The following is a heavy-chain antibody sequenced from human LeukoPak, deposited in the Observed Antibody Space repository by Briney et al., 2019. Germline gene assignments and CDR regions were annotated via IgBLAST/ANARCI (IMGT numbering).Heavy chain of an antibody. V-gene: IGHV3-9*01. J-gene: IGHJ4*02. CDR2: ISWNSDNI. CDR3: AKAGCSSTMCYTNS. Sequence: GRSLRLTCAASGFTFEEYGMHWVRQVPGKGLEWVSAISWNSDNIDYADSVKGRFTISRDNAKNSLYLEMSSLRNEDTAFYYCAKAGCSSTMCYTNSWGQGTLVTVSS. CDR1: GFTFEEYG. D-gene: IGHD2-2*02.